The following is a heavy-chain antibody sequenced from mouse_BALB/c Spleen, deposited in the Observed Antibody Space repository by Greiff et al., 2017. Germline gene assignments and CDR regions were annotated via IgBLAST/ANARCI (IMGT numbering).Heavy chain of an antibody. CDR1: GFAFSSYD. V-gene: IGHV5-12-1*01. Sequence: EVNVVESGGGLVKPGGSLKLSCAASGFAFSSYDMSWVRQTPEKRLEWVAYISSGGGSTYYPDTVKGRFTISRDNAKNTLYLQMSSLKSEDTAMYYCARQGYYAMDYWGQGTSVTVSS. J-gene: IGHJ4*01. CDR2: ISSGGGST. CDR3: ARQGYYAMDY.